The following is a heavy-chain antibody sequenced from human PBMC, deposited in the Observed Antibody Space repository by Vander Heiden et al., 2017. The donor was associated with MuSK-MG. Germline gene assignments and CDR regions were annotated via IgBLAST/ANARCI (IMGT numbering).Heavy chain of an antibody. D-gene: IGHD2-15*01. CDR1: GGNFRDHA. J-gene: IGHJ5*02. Sequence: QVQLVQSGAEVKEPGSSVRVSCTASGGNFRDHAITWVRQAPGQGLQWLGGIVPRFGTRNYAQKYQGRLTFSADEAATTAYMDLTSLTFEDTALYFCAKASSGDFIWLDPWGQGTLVTVSP. CDR2: IVPRFGTR. V-gene: IGHV1-69*01. CDR3: AKASSGDFIWLDP.